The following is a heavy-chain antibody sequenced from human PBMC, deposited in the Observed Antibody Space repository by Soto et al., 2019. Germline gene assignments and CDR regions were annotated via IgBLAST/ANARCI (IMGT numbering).Heavy chain of an antibody. CDR3: ASSITTSGSSDGIDV. D-gene: IGHD3-10*01. J-gene: IGHJ6*02. Sequence: PGKGLEWVGIIYPGDSDTRYSPSFQGHVTISADKSITTAYLQWSRLKASDTAMYYCASSITTSGSSDGIDVWGQRTTVTVSS. CDR2: IYPGDSDT. V-gene: IGHV5-51*01.